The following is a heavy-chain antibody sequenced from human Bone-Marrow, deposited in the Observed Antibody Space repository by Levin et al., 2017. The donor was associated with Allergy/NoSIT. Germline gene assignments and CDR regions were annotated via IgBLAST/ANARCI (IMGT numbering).Heavy chain of an antibody. CDR2: FVPEDGEI. V-gene: IGHV1-24*01. D-gene: IGHD3-16*01. J-gene: IGHJ6*02. Sequence: RGESLKISCKVSGRTLTDLPMHWVRQAGGKGLEWVGGFVPEDGEIVYSQKFQGRVTMTEDTSTNTAYLELSSLKSDDTAAYYCAAKVRNVWGGMDVWGQGTTVIVS. CDR3: AAKVRNVWGGMDV. CDR1: GRTLTDLP.